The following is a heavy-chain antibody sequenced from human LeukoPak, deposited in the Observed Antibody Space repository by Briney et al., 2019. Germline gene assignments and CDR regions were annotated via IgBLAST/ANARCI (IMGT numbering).Heavy chain of an antibody. Sequence: SVKVSCKASGGTFSSYAISWVRQAPGQGLEWMGGIIPIFGTANYAQEFQGRVTITADESTSTAYMELSSLRSEDTAVYYCARELRFLVGTPQTDGENWFDPWGQGTPVTVSS. CDR3: ARELRFLVGTPQTDGENWFDP. D-gene: IGHD3-3*01. CDR2: IIPIFGTA. V-gene: IGHV1-69*01. J-gene: IGHJ5*02. CDR1: GGTFSSYA.